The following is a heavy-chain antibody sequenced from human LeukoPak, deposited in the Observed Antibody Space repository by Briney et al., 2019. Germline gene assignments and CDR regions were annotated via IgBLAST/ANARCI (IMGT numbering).Heavy chain of an antibody. D-gene: IGHD6-13*01. CDR3: SAGHYYYYMDV. CDR1: GFTFRDYY. CDR2: ISSSGSTI. Sequence: GGSLRLSCAASGFTFRDYYMSWIRQAPGKGLEWVSYISSSGSTIYYADSVKGRFTISRDNAKNSLYLQMNSLRAEDTAVYYCSAGHYYYYMDVWGKGTTVTVSS. J-gene: IGHJ6*03. V-gene: IGHV3-11*04.